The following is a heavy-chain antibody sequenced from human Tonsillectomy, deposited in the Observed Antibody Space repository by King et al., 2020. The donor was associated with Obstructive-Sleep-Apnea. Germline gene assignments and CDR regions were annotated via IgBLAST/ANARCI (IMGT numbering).Heavy chain of an antibody. D-gene: IGHD3-10*01. Sequence: VQLVESGGGVVQPGRSLRLSCAASGFTFSSYAMHWVRQAPGKGLEWVAVISYDGSNKYYADSVKGRFTISRDNSKDTLYLQMNSLRAEDTAVYYCARGQGGAGGMDVWGQGTTVTVSS. J-gene: IGHJ6*02. CDR3: ARGQGGAGGMDV. CDR1: GFTFSSYA. CDR2: ISYDGSNK. V-gene: IGHV3-30*04.